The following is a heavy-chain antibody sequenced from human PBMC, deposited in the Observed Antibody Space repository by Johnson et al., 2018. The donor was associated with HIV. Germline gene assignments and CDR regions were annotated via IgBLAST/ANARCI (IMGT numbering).Heavy chain of an antibody. CDR3: AKGTSRGWADAFDV. CDR1: GFTFSSYA. D-gene: IGHD6-19*01. V-gene: IGHV3-30*04. J-gene: IGHJ3*01. Sequence: QVQLVESGGDLIQPGGSLRLSCAASGFTFSSYAMHWVRKAPGKGLEWVAVISYDGSNKYYADSVKGRFTISRDNSKKTVHLQMNSLRAEDTAVYYCAKGTSRGWADAFDVWGQGTMVTVSS. CDR2: ISYDGSNK.